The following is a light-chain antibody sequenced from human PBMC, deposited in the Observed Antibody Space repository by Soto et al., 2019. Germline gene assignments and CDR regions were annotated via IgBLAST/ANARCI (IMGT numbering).Light chain of an antibody. CDR3: QQSYSTPRT. V-gene: IGKV1-39*01. J-gene: IGKJ1*01. CDR2: AAS. CDR1: QGIRND. Sequence: EIKLTQTPSSLSAYVGGRVTITCRTSQGIRNDLGWYQQMPGKAPKRLIYAASSLQSGVPSRFSGSGSGTDSTLTISSLQPEDVTTYYCQQSYSTPRTFGQGTKVDIK.